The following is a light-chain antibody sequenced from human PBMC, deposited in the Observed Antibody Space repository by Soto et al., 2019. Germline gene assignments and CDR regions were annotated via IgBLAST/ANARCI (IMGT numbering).Light chain of an antibody. J-gene: IGKJ3*01. Sequence: EIVMTQSPGTLSLSPGERATLSCRASQSVGSSYLAWYQHKPGQAPRLLIYGASSRATGIPDRFSGGGSGTDFSLTISRLQREDFAVYYCQQCGSPPFTFGPGTKVDIK. CDR1: QSVGSSY. V-gene: IGKV3-20*01. CDR2: GAS. CDR3: QQCGSPPFT.